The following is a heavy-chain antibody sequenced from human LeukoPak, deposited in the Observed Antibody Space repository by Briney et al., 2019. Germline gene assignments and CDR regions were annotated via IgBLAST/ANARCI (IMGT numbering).Heavy chain of an antibody. J-gene: IGHJ4*02. V-gene: IGHV3-11*06. D-gene: IGHD6-19*01. CDR2: ISMSSTYT. CDR3: ARYSSGWYWFDY. Sequence: GGSLRLSCAVSGFTFSDYYMSWIRPAPGKGLEWISYISMSSTYTKYADSVKGRFTISRDNAKNSLYLQMNSLRAEDTAVYYCARYSSGWYWFDYWGQGTLVTVSS. CDR1: GFTFSDYY.